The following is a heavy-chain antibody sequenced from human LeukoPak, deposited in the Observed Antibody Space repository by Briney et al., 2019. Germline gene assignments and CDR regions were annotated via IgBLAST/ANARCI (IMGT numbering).Heavy chain of an antibody. D-gene: IGHD5-24*01. CDR1: AFTFSSYW. V-gene: IGHV3-74*01. Sequence: GGSLRLSCAASAFTFSSYWMHWVRQAPGKGLVWVSRINSDGSTTSYADSVKGRFTISRDNAKNTLYLQMNSLRAEDTAVYYCARVAGYNSLFDYWGQGTLVTVSS. CDR2: INSDGSTT. J-gene: IGHJ4*02. CDR3: ARVAGYNSLFDY.